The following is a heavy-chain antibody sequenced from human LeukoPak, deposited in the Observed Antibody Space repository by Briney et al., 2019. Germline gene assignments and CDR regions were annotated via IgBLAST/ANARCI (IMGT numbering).Heavy chain of an antibody. Sequence: SETLSLTCAVYGGSFSGYYWSWIRQPPGKGLEWIGEINHSGSTNYNPSLRSRVTISVDTSKNQFSLKLSSVTAADTAVYYCARGLPLSWFGEPPGYFDYWGQGTLVTVSS. V-gene: IGHV4-34*01. CDR3: ARGLPLSWFGEPPGYFDY. CDR1: GGSFSGYY. J-gene: IGHJ4*02. D-gene: IGHD3-10*01. CDR2: INHSGST.